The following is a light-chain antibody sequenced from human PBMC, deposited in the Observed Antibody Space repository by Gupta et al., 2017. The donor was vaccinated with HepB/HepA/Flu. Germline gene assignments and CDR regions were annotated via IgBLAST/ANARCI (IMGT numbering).Light chain of an antibody. CDR2: GAS. J-gene: IGKJ1*01. Sequence: GTLALSPGERATLSCRASQSVSSSYLAWYHQKPGQAPRLLIYGASSRATDIPDRFSGSGSGTDFTLTISRLEPEDFAVYYCQQYGSLPGTFGQGTKVEIK. CDR1: QSVSSSY. V-gene: IGKV3-20*01. CDR3: QQYGSLPGT.